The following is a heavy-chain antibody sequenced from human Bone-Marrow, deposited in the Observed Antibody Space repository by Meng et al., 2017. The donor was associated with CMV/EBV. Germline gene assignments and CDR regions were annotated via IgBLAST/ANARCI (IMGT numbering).Heavy chain of an antibody. CDR3: ARVSYSGYDYDAFDI. V-gene: IGHV3-30*04. Sequence: GESLKISCAASGFTFSSYEMNWFRQAPGRGLEWLAVISHDGSDKYYADSVKGRFTISRDNSKNTLYLQMNSLRAEDTAVYYCARVSYSGYDYDAFDIWGQGTRVTV. J-gene: IGHJ3*02. D-gene: IGHD5-12*01. CDR2: ISHDGSDK. CDR1: GFTFSSYE.